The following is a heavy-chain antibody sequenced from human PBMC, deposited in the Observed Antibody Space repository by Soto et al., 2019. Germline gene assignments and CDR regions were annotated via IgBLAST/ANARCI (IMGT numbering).Heavy chain of an antibody. Sequence: QVQLVQSGAEVKKPGASVKVSCKASGYTFTAYYMHWVRQAPGQGLEWMGWINPNSGGTYHAQNFQGRGTMTRDTSTPTAYMELASLRSDDTAVYYCARGGGRGYSELDPWGHGTLVIVSS. CDR3: ARGGGRGYSELDP. CDR2: INPNSGGT. J-gene: IGHJ5*02. CDR1: GYTFTAYY. V-gene: IGHV1-2*02. D-gene: IGHD5-12*01.